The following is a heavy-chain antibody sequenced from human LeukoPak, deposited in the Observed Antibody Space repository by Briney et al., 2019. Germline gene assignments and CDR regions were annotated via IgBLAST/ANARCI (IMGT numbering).Heavy chain of an antibody. CDR2: ISSSSSYI. J-gene: IGHJ4*02. D-gene: IGHD1-1*01. CDR1: GFTFSSYS. CDR3: AKLLNPTGRDDY. V-gene: IGHV3-21*01. Sequence: GGSLRLSCAASGFTFSSYSMNWVRQAPGKGLEWVSSISSSSSYIYYADSVKGRFTISRDNAKNSLYLQMNSLRAEDTAVYYCAKLLNPTGRDDYWGQGTLVTVSS.